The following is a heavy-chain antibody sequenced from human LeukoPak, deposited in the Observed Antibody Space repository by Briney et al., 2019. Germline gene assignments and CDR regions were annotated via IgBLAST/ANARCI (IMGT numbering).Heavy chain of an antibody. CDR3: ARADRGVPQAY. D-gene: IGHD3-10*01. V-gene: IGHV3-66*01. Sequence: GGSLRLSCAASGFRVNDNYMSWVRQGPEKGLEWVSVIYSGGTTYYADSVKGRFTISRDNSKNTLYLQMDSLRAEDTAVYYCARADRGVPQAYWGQGTLVTVSS. CDR2: IYSGGTT. J-gene: IGHJ4*02. CDR1: GFRVNDNY.